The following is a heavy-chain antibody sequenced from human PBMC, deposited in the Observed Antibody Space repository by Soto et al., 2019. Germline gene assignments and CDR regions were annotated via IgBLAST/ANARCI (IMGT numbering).Heavy chain of an antibody. Sequence: QVQLVQSGAEEKKPGASVKVSCKASGYTFTSYAIHWVRQAPGQRLEWMGWINAGNGNTKYSQKFQGRVTITRDTSASTAYMELSSLKSEDTAVYYWARGDWWLVDYWGQGTLVTVSS. CDR2: INAGNGNT. V-gene: IGHV1-3*05. CDR3: ARGDWWLVDY. CDR1: GYTFTSYA. D-gene: IGHD2-8*02. J-gene: IGHJ4*02.